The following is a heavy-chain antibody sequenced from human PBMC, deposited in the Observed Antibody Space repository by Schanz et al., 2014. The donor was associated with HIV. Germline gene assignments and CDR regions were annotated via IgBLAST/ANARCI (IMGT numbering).Heavy chain of an antibody. CDR1: GFTFRSYA. J-gene: IGHJ5*01. CDR3: AKMARSVAANTNFDS. V-gene: IGHV3-23*01. CDR2: ITGSGVST. Sequence: EVQLLESGGGLVQPGGSLRLTCAASGFTFRSYAMTWVRQAPGKGLDWVSGITGSGVSTYYADSVKGRFTISRDNAKNTLYLQMNSLRAEDTAVYYCAKMARSVAANTNFDSWGQGTLVTVSS. D-gene: IGHD6-19*01.